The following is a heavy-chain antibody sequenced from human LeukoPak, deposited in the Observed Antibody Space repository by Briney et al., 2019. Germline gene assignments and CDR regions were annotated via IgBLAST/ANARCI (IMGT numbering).Heavy chain of an antibody. CDR2: INHSGST. J-gene: IGHJ4*02. Sequence: SETLSLTCAVYGGSFSGYYRSWIRQPPGKGLEWSGEINHSGSTNYNPSLKSRVTISVDTSKNQFSLKLSSVTAADTAVYYCARGKSGFSAMALDYWGQGTLVTVSS. D-gene: IGHD5-18*01. V-gene: IGHV4-34*01. CDR1: GGSFSGYY. CDR3: ARGKSGFSAMALDY.